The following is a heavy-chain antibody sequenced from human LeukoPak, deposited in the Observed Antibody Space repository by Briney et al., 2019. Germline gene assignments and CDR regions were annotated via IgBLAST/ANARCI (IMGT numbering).Heavy chain of an antibody. Sequence: SVKVSCKASGGTFISYAISWVRQAPGQGLEWMGRIIPIFGTANYAQKFQGRVTITTDESTSTAYMELSSLRSEDTAVYYCARDAMTTVTTGDAFDIWGQGTMVTVSS. CDR3: ARDAMTTVTTGDAFDI. J-gene: IGHJ3*02. V-gene: IGHV1-69*05. CDR1: GGTFISYA. D-gene: IGHD4-17*01. CDR2: IIPIFGTA.